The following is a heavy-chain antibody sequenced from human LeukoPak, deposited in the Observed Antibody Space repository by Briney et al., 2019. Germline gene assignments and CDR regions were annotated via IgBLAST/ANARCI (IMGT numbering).Heavy chain of an antibody. CDR1: GYSFTSYW. J-gene: IGHJ4*02. CDR2: IYPGDSDT. V-gene: IGHV5-51*01. D-gene: IGHD5-18*01. Sequence: GESLKISCKGSGYSFTSYWIGWVRQMPGEGLEWMGIIYPGDSDTTYSPSFQGQVTISADKSSSTAYLQWSSLKASDTAIYYCARPKTLGGYNYEFEFWGQGTLVTVSS. CDR3: ARPKTLGGYNYEFEF.